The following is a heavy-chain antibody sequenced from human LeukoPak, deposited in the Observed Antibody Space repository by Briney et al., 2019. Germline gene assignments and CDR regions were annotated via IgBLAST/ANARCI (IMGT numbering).Heavy chain of an antibody. CDR3: ARAGVIVGFDY. CDR1: GFTLSNYW. Sequence: QPGGSLRLSCAASGFTLSNYWMQWVRQAPGKGLVWVSRIDSNGNNIGYADSVKGRFTISRDNAKNTLYLQMNSLRAEDSAVYYCARAGVIVGFDYWSQGTLVTVPS. J-gene: IGHJ4*02. CDR2: IDSNGNNI. V-gene: IGHV3-74*01. D-gene: IGHD7-27*01.